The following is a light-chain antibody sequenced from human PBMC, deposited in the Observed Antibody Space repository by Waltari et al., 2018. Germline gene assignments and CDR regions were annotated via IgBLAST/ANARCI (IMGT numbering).Light chain of an antibody. CDR3: QQTYTSPPT. V-gene: IGKV1-39*01. Sequence: DIQMTQSPSSLSASVGDRVTITCRASRDISRDLNWFQQKPGKAPKLLFFVVSSLQSLGPSRCSGSGSWTDFTLTITSLQPEDFATYYCQQTYTSPPTFGQGTRLEI. CDR2: VVS. J-gene: IGKJ5*01. CDR1: RDISRD.